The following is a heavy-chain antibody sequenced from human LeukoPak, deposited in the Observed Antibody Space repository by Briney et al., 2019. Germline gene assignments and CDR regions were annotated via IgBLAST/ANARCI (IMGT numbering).Heavy chain of an antibody. CDR2: ISGSGGST. V-gene: IGHV3-23*01. D-gene: IGHD5-12*01. Sequence: GGSLRLSCAASGFTFSSYVMNWVRQAPGKGLEWVSVISGSGGSTDYADSVKGRFTISRDNSKNTLYLQMSSLRAEDTATYYCAKGGIVATSYWGQGTLVTVSS. CDR1: GFTFSSYV. CDR3: AKGGIVATSY. J-gene: IGHJ4*02.